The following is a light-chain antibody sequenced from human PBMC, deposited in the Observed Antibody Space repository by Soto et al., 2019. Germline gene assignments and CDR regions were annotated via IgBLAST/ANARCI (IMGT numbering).Light chain of an antibody. V-gene: IGKV3-15*01. Sequence: EIVLAQSPATLSLSPGERATLSCRASQSVSNNLAWYQQKPGQAPRLLIYGASTRATGIPARFSGSGSGTEFTLTISSLQSEDFAVYYCQQYNNWPPITFGQGTRLEIK. J-gene: IGKJ5*01. CDR3: QQYNNWPPIT. CDR2: GAS. CDR1: QSVSNN.